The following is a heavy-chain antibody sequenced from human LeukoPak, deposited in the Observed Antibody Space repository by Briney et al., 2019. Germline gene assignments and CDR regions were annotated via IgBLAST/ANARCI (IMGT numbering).Heavy chain of an antibody. CDR3: AGGGIPDDFWSGYRYNWFDP. J-gene: IGHJ5*02. CDR1: GFTFSSYS. CDR2: ISSSSSYI. V-gene: IGHV3-21*01. D-gene: IGHD3-3*01. Sequence: PGGSLRLSCAASGFTFSSYSMNWVRQAPGKGLELVSSISSSSSYIYYADSVKGRFTISRDNAKNSLYLQMNSLRAEDTAVYYCAGGGIPDDFWSGYRYNWFDPWGQGTLVTVSS.